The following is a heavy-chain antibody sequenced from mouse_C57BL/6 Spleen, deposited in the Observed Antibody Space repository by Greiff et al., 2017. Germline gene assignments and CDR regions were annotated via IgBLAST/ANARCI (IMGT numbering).Heavy chain of an antibody. CDR1: GFTFSDYY. J-gene: IGHJ1*03. CDR3: ARLGSITTVVAPYWYFDV. CDR2: INYDGSST. Sequence: EVKLVESEGGLVQPGSSMKLSCTASGFTFSDYYMAWVRQVPEKGLEWVANINYDGSSTYYLDSLKSRFIISRDNAKNILYLQMSSLKSEDTATYYCARLGSITTVVAPYWYFDVWGTGTTVTVSS. D-gene: IGHD1-1*01. V-gene: IGHV5-16*01.